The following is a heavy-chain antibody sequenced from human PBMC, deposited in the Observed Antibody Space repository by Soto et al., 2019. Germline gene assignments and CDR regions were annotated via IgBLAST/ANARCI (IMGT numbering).Heavy chain of an antibody. V-gene: IGHV3-74*01. Sequence: GGSLRLSCAASGFTFSSYWMHWVRQAPGKGLVWVSRINSDGSSTSYADSVKGRFTISRDNAKNTLYLQMNSLRAEDTAVYYCARDQNPYYDFWSGTPEVDWFDPWGQGTLVTVSS. J-gene: IGHJ5*02. CDR1: GFTFSSYW. D-gene: IGHD3-3*01. CDR3: ARDQNPYYDFWSGTPEVDWFDP. CDR2: INSDGSST.